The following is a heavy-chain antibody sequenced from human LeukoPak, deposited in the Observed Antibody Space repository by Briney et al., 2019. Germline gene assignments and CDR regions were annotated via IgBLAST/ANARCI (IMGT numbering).Heavy chain of an antibody. D-gene: IGHD3-22*01. J-gene: IGHJ4*02. CDR1: GFTFSSYG. Sequence: GRSLRLSCAASGFTFSSYGMHWVRQAPGKGLEWVAVIWYDGSNKYYADSVKGRFTISRDNSKNTLCLQMNSLRAEDTAVYYCAGDQGKGYYDSSGYFGYWGQGTLVTVSS. V-gene: IGHV3-33*01. CDR2: IWYDGSNK. CDR3: AGDQGKGYYDSSGYFGY.